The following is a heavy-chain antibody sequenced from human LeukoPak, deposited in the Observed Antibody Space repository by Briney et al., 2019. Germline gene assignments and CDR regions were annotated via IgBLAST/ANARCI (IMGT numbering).Heavy chain of an antibody. CDR3: AREDYDTSGYYRPY. D-gene: IGHD3-22*01. Sequence: PSETLSLTCAVYGGSFSGYYWSWIRQPPGKGLEWIGSIYHSGRTYYNSSLKSRVTISVDTSKNQFSLKLNSVTAADTAVYYCAREDYDTSGYYRPYWGQGTLVTVAS. CDR2: IYHSGRT. V-gene: IGHV4-34*01. J-gene: IGHJ4*02. CDR1: GGSFSGYY.